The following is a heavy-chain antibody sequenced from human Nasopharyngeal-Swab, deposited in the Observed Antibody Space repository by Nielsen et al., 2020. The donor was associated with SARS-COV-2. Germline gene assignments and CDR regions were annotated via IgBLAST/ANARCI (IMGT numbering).Heavy chain of an antibody. Sequence: GESLKISCAASGFTFSDHYMDWVRQAPGKGLEWVGRTRNKANTFTTEYAASVKGRFTISRDDSKNTIYLQMNSLKTEDTAVYYCSWQWLARGYFQHWGQGTLVTVSS. CDR2: TRNKANTFTT. CDR1: GFTFSDHY. J-gene: IGHJ1*01. D-gene: IGHD6-19*01. CDR3: SWQWLARGYFQH. V-gene: IGHV3-72*01.